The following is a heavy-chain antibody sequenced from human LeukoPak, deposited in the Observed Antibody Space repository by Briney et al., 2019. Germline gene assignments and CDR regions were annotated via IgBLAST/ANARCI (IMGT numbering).Heavy chain of an antibody. CDR2: ISYDGSNK. CDR3: ARDAYYYGSGSYAPPDV. Sequence: PGRSLRLSCAASGFTFSSYAMHWVRQAPGKGLEWVVVISYDGSNKYYADSVKGRFTISRDNSKNTLYLQMNNLRAEDTAVYYCARDAYYYGSGSYAPPDVWGKGTTVTVSS. D-gene: IGHD3-10*01. CDR1: GFTFSSYA. V-gene: IGHV3-30*04. J-gene: IGHJ6*04.